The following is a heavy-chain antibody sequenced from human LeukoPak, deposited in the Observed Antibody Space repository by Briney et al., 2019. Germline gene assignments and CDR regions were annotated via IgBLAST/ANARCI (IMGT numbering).Heavy chain of an antibody. CDR3: ARGRGYSGYAVDY. V-gene: IGHV3-74*01. CDR1: GFTFSSYW. J-gene: IGHJ4*02. D-gene: IGHD5-12*01. CDR2: INSDGSST. Sequence: QAGGSLRLSCAASGFTFSSYWMHWVRQAPGKGLVWVSRINSDGSSTSYADSVKGRFTISRDNAKNTLYLQMNSLRAEDTAVYYCARGRGYSGYAVDYWGQGTLVTVSS.